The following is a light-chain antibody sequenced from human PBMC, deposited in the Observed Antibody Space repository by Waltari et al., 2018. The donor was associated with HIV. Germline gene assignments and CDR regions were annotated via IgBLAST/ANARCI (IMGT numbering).Light chain of an antibody. J-gene: IGKJ4*01. V-gene: IGKV1-8*01. CDR1: QNITSY. CDR3: QQYYSYPLT. CDR2: VAS. Sequence: AIRMTQSPSSFSASTGDRVTITCRASQNITSYLAWYQQKPGKAPNRLIYVASTLQSGVPSRFSGSGSGTDFTLTVSCLQSEDFATYYCQQYYSYPLTFGGGTKVEIK.